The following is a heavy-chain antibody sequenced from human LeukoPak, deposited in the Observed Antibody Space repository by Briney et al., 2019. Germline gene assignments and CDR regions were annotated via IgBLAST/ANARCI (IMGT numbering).Heavy chain of an antibody. CDR3: ARDCSSTSCYRNLDAFDI. CDR1: GGSISSGDYY. J-gene: IGHJ3*02. Sequence: SQTLSLTCTVSGGSISSGDYYWSWIRQPPGKGLEWIGYIHYSGSTYYNPSLKSRVTISVDTSKNQFSLKLSSVTAADTAVYYCARDCSSTSCYRNLDAFDIWGQGTMVTVSS. CDR2: IHYSGST. V-gene: IGHV4-30-4*08. D-gene: IGHD2-2*01.